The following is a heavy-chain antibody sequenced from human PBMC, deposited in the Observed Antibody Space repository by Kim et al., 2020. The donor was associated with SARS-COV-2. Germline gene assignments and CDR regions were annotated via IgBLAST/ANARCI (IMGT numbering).Heavy chain of an antibody. CDR2: ISGDGGST. V-gene: IGHV3-43*02. CDR3: ARSYYDFWSGYGGPFDY. CDR1: GFTFDDYA. D-gene: IGHD3-3*01. J-gene: IGHJ4*02. Sequence: GGSLRLSCAASGFTFDDYAMHWVRQAPGKGLEWVSLISGDGGSTYYADSVKGRFTISRDNSKNSLYLQMNSLRTEDTALYYCARSYYDFWSGYGGPFDYWGQGTLVTVSS.